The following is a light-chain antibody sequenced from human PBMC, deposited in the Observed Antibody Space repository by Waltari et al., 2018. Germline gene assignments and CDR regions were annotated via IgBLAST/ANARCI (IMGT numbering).Light chain of an antibody. V-gene: IGLV2-14*01. CDR3: SSYTSIIPPFL. CDR2: DVS. CDR1: SSDLGGYSF. Sequence: QSALTQSASVSGSPGQSITISCTRSSSDLGGYSFVSWYQQHPGKAPNLMIYDVSHRPSGVSNRFSGSKSGNTASLTISGLQPEDEADYYCSSYTSIIPPFLFGTGTKVTVL. J-gene: IGLJ1*01.